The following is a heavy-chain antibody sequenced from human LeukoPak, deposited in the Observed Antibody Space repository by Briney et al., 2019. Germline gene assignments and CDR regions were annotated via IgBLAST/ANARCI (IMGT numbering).Heavy chain of an antibody. CDR1: GFTVSSDW. Sequence: PGGSLRLSCAASGFTVSSDWMYWVRQAPGKGLEYVSAISSNGDNTYYADSVKGRFTISRDNSKNTLYLQMSSLRADDTAVYYCVRGTGYWGQGTLVTVSS. CDR3: VRGTGY. J-gene: IGHJ4*02. CDR2: ISSNGDNT. V-gene: IGHV3-64D*06.